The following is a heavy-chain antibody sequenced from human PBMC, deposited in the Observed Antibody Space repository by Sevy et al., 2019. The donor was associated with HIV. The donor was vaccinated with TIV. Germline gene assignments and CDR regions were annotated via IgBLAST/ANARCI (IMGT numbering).Heavy chain of an antibody. J-gene: IGHJ4*02. CDR2: FDPEDGEI. CDR3: AARISKVRGVIIDEY. D-gene: IGHD3-10*01. V-gene: IGHV1-24*01. CDR1: GYTLTELS. Sequence: ASVKVSCKVSGYTLTELSMHWVRQAPGKGLEWMGGFDPEDGEIIYAQNFQGRVTMTEDTSTDTAYMELSSLRSEDTAVYYCAARISKVRGVIIDEYWGQRTLVTVSS.